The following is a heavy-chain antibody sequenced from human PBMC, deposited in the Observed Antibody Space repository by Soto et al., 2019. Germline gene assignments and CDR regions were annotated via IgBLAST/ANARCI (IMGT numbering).Heavy chain of an antibody. V-gene: IGHV3-23*01. CDR2: ISGSADIT. Sequence: EVQLLESGGGLVQPGGSLTLSCAASGFTFSSYAMSWVRQAPGKGLEWVSAISGSADITYHADSVKGRFTISRDNSKNTLYLQMNSLRAEDTAVYYCAKDIVVVHWYFDLWGRGTLVTVSS. J-gene: IGHJ2*01. CDR1: GFTFSSYA. D-gene: IGHD3-22*01. CDR3: AKDIVVVHWYFDL.